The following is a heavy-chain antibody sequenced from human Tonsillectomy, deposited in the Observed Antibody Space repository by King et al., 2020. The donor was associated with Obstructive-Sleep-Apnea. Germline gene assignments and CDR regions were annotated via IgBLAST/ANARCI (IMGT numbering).Heavy chain of an antibody. J-gene: IGHJ4*02. CDR2: INPNGGDT. V-gene: IGHV1-2*02. D-gene: IGHD2-8*02. CDR3: ARRETGGGKYNFDF. Sequence: LVQSGAEVRRPGASVEVSCKASGYTFTGFYMHWVRQAPGQGLEWLGWINPNGGDTKYAQKFQDRVFMTRDTSVSTAYVELTSLGPDDTAMYYCARRETGGGKYNFDFWGQGTLVTVSS. CDR1: GYTFTGFY.